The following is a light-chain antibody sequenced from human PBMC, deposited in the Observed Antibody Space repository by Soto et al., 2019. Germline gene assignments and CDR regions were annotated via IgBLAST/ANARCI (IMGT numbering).Light chain of an antibody. V-gene: IGKV3-20*01. CDR3: QQYASSPLLT. CDR2: GTS. Sequence: EIVLTPSPGTLSLSPVETATLSCRASQTIGSTYLAWYQHKPGQAPRLLIFGTSSRATGIPDRFSGSGSGTDFTLTISRLEPEDFAVYYCQQYASSPLLTFGGGTKVDIK. CDR1: QTIGSTY. J-gene: IGKJ4*01.